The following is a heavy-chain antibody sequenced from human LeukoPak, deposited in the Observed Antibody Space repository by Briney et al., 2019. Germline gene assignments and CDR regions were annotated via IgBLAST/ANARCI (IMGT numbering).Heavy chain of an antibody. CDR1: GFTFSSYG. V-gene: IGHV3-30*02. CDR3: ANSWLGYCTNGVCPDY. D-gene: IGHD2-8*01. Sequence: PGGSLRLSCAASGFTFSSYGMHWVRQAPGKGLEWVAFIRYDGSNKYYADSVKGRFTISRDNSKNTLYLQMNSLRAEDTAVYYCANSWLGYCTNGVCPDYWGQGTLVTVSS. J-gene: IGHJ4*02. CDR2: IRYDGSNK.